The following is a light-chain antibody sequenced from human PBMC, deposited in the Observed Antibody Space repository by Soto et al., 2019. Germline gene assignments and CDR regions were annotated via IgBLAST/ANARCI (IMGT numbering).Light chain of an antibody. V-gene: IGKV1-39*01. Sequence: IQMTQSPSSLSASVGDRVTITCRASQTISSYLNWYHQKPGKAPELLIYAASSLQSGVPSRFAGSGSGTDFTLTISSLQPEDFATYYCQQSYTTSITFGQGTRLEIK. J-gene: IGKJ5*01. CDR2: AAS. CDR1: QTISSY. CDR3: QQSYTTSIT.